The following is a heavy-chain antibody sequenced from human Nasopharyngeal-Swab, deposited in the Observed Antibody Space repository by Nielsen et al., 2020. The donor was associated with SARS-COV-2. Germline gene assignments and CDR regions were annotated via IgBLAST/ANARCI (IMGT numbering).Heavy chain of an antibody. Sequence: ASVKVSCKASGYTFTSYAMNWVRQAPGQGLEWMGWINPNTGNPTYAQGFTGRFVFSLDTSVSTAYLQISSLKAEDTAVYYCARELYSYGYRALGYWGQGTLVTVSS. CDR3: ARELYSYGYRALGY. CDR2: INPNTGNP. J-gene: IGHJ4*02. CDR1: GYTFTSYA. D-gene: IGHD5-18*01. V-gene: IGHV7-4-1*02.